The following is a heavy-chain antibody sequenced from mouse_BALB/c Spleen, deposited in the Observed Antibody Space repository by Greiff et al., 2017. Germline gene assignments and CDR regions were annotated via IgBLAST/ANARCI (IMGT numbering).Heavy chain of an antibody. V-gene: IGHV5-4*02. D-gene: IGHD2-4*01. J-gene: IGHJ3*01. CDR1: GFTFSDYY. CDR2: ISDGGSYT. Sequence: EVKLVESGGGLVKPGGSLKLSCAASGFTFSDYYMYWVRQTPEKRLEWVATISDGGSYTYYPDSVKGRFTISRDNAKNNLYLQMSSLKSEDTAMYYCARFYYDYDEFAYWGQGTLVTVSA. CDR3: ARFYYDYDEFAY.